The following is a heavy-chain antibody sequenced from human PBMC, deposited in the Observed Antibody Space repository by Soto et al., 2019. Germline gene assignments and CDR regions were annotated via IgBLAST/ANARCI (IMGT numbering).Heavy chain of an antibody. J-gene: IGHJ4*02. CDR3: AKDGRVVPAAHDY. Sequence: HPGGSLRLSCAASGFTFSSYAMSWVRQAPGKGLEWVSAISGSGGSTYYADSVKGRFTISRDNSKNTLYLQMNSLRAEDTAVYYCAKDGRVVPAAHDYWGQGTLVTVSS. V-gene: IGHV3-23*01. CDR2: ISGSGGST. CDR1: GFTFSSYA. D-gene: IGHD2-2*01.